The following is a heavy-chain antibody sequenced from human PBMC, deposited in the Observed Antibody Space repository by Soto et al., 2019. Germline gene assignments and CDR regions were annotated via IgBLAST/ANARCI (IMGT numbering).Heavy chain of an antibody. CDR3: AKDMGSSSWSERYNWFDP. D-gene: IGHD6-13*01. CDR1: GFTFSSYA. V-gene: IGHV3-23*01. Sequence: RLSCAASGFTFSSYAMSWVRQAPGKGLEWVSAISGSGGSTYYADSVKGRFTISRDNSKNTLYLQMNSLRAEDTAVYYCAKDMGSSSWSERYNWFDPWGQGTLVTVSS. J-gene: IGHJ5*02. CDR2: ISGSGGST.